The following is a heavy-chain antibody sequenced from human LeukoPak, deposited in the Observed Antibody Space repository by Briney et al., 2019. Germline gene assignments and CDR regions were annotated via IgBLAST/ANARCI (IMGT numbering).Heavy chain of an antibody. CDR2: IYYSGST. CDR1: GGSISSYY. Sequence: PSETLSLTCTVSGGSISSYYWSWIRQPPEKGLEWIGYIYYSGSTNYNPSLKSRVTISVDMSKNQFSLKLSSVTAADTAAYYCARDGSGAVAAIIPDWYFDLWGRGTLVTVSS. J-gene: IGHJ2*01. CDR3: ARDGSGAVAAIIPDWYFDL. V-gene: IGHV4-59*01. D-gene: IGHD6-19*01.